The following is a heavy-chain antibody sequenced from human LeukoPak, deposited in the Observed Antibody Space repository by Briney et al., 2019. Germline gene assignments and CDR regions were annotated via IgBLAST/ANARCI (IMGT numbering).Heavy chain of an antibody. CDR2: IIPILGIA. CDR3: AVMDYYDSSGYFVDY. CDR1: GGTFSSYA. V-gene: IGHV1-69*04. J-gene: IGHJ4*02. Sequence: SVKVSCKASGGTFSSYAISWVRQAPGQGLEWMGRIIPILGIANYAQKFQGRVTITADKSTSTAYMELSSLRSEDTAVYYCAVMDYYDSSGYFVDYWGQGTLVTVSS. D-gene: IGHD3-22*01.